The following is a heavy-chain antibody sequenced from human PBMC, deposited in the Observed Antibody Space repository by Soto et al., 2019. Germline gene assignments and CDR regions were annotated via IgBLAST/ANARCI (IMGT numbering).Heavy chain of an antibody. CDR1: GFTFTSSA. D-gene: IGHD1-1*01. J-gene: IGHJ6*02. CDR3: AASTGTLGGYYYYYGMDV. V-gene: IGHV1-58*01. Sequence: SVNVSCKASGFTFTSSAVQWVRQARGQRLEWIGWIVVGSGNTNYAQKFQERVTITRDMSTSTAYMELSSLGSEDTAVYYCAASTGTLGGYYYYYGMDVWGQGTTVTVSS. CDR2: IVVGSGNT.